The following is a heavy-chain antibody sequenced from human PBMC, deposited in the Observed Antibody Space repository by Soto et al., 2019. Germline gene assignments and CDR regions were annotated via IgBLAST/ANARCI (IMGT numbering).Heavy chain of an antibody. Sequence: PSQTLSLTCAISGDSVSTNSVTWNWIRQSPSRGLEWLGRTYYRSKWYNDYAVSVKGRITINPDTSNNQLSLQLNSVTPVDMAVFFFARAYCSGGSCWAWSNWFDPWGQGTLVTVS. CDR3: ARAYCSGGSCWAWSNWFDP. D-gene: IGHD2-15*01. J-gene: IGHJ5*02. CDR1: GDSVSTNSVT. CDR2: TYYRSKWYN. V-gene: IGHV6-1*01.